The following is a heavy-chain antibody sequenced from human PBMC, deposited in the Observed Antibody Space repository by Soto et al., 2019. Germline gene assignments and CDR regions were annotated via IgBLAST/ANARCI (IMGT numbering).Heavy chain of an antibody. CDR2: IYSGGYT. V-gene: IGHV3-53*01. CDR3: PRRRGGGGY. J-gene: IGHJ4*02. D-gene: IGHD3-10*01. Sequence: EVQLVESGGGLIQPGGSLRLSCAVSGFTVSNNYMSWVRQAPGKGLEGVSVIYSGGYTAYGDSVKGRFTISRDNSKNPLFLQKDGLGADATAVYSWPRRRGGGGYWGQGTLVTVSS. CDR1: GFTVSNNY.